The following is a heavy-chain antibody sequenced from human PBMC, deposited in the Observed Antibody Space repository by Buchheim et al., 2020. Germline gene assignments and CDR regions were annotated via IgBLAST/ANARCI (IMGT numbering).Heavy chain of an antibody. D-gene: IGHD2-2*01. CDR3: AKTVVPAAKDAYYYYGMDV. CDR2: ISYDGSNK. J-gene: IGHJ6*02. V-gene: IGHV3-30*18. CDR1: GFTFSSYG. Sequence: QVQLVESGGGVVQPGRSLRLSCAASGFTFSSYGMHWVRQAPGKGLEWVAVISYDGSNKYYADSVKGRFTISRDNSKNTLYLQMNSLRAEDTAVYYCAKTVVPAAKDAYYYYGMDVWGQGTT.